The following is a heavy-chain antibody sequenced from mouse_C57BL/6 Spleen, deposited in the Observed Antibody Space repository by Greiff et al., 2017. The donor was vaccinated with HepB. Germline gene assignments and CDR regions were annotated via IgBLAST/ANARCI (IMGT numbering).Heavy chain of an antibody. Sequence: VQLQQSGPELVKPGASVKMSCKASGYTFTDYNMHWVKQSHGKSLEWIGYINPNNGGTSYNQKFKGKATLTVNKSSSTAYMELRSLTSEDSAVYYCARRAYSYYYAMDYWGQGTSVTVSS. CDR1: GYTFTDYN. CDR2: INPNNGGT. V-gene: IGHV1-22*01. D-gene: IGHD2-10*01. CDR3: ARRAYSYYYAMDY. J-gene: IGHJ4*01.